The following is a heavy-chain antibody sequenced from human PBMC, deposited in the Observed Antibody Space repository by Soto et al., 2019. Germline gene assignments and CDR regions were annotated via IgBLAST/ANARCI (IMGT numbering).Heavy chain of an antibody. D-gene: IGHD1-1*01. CDR3: ARSPTNFNYVWKNATY. CDR2: IDHSGST. Sequence: SEPLYLPCAVYGESVGGDSWSWVRQRPGEGLEWIGEIDHSGSTNYNPSLKSRVTISVDTSKNQFSLKMRPVTAADTAVYYCARSPTNFNYVWKNATYWGQGTLVTVSS. V-gene: IGHV4-34*01. CDR1: GESVGGDS. J-gene: IGHJ4*02.